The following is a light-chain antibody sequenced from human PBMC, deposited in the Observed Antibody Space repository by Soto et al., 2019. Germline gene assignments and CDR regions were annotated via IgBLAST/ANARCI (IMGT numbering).Light chain of an antibody. CDR2: AAS. CDR3: QQYYSYPPT. CDR1: QGISSY. Sequence: AIRMTKSPSSFSASTGDRVTITCRARQGISSYLAWYQQKPGKAPKLLIYAASTLQSGVPSRFSGSGSGTEFTLTISCLQSEDFATYYCQQYYSYPPTFGQGTKVEIK. V-gene: IGKV1-8*01. J-gene: IGKJ1*01.